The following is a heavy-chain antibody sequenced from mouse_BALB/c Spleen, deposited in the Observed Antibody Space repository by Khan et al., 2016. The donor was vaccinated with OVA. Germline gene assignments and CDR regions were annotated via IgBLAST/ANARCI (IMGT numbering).Heavy chain of an antibody. D-gene: IGHD1-1*01. V-gene: IGHV14-3*02. CDR2: IDPANGNT. J-gene: IGHJ2*01. CDR1: GFNIKDTY. CDR3: ATYYYGSSRYFDY. Sequence: AQLQQPGAELVKPGASVKLSCTLSGFNIKDTYMHWVKQRPEQGLEWIGRIDPANGNTKYDPKFQGKATITADTSSNTAYLQLSSLTSEDTAVYYCATYYYGSSRYFDYWGQGTTLTVSS.